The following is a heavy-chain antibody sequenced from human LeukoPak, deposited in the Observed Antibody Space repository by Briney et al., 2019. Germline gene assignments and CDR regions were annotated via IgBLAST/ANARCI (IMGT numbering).Heavy chain of an antibody. CDR3: ARRAGDTSGYYPV. J-gene: IGHJ4*02. CDR1: GGSINSYY. D-gene: IGHD3-22*01. V-gene: IGHV4-59*08. Sequence: SETLSLTCTVSGGSINSYYWSWIRQPPGRGLEWIGYIYYTGNTDYNPSLKSRITISIDTSEKHFSLKLSSVTAADTAVYYCARRAGDTSGYYPVWGQGILVTVSS. CDR2: IYYTGNT.